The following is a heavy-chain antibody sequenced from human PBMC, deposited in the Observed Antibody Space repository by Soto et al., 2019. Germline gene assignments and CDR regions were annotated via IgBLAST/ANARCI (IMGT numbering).Heavy chain of an antibody. J-gene: IGHJ4*02. V-gene: IGHV1-18*01. CDR1: GYTFTSYG. CDR2: ISAYNGNT. CDR3: ARAEYYYGSGSYFGFDY. D-gene: IGHD3-10*01. Sequence: ASVKVSCKASGYTFTSYGISWVRQAPGQGLEWMGWISAYNGNTNYAQKLQGRVTMTTDTSTSTAYMELRSLRSDDTAVYYCARAEYYYGSGSYFGFDYWGQGTLVTVSS.